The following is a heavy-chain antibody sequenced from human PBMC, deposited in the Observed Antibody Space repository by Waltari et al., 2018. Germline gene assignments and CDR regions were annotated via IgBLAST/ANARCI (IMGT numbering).Heavy chain of an antibody. CDR2: IIPILGIA. Sequence: QVQLVQSGVEVKKPGSSVKVSCKASGGTFSSYAISWVRQAPGQGLEWMGGIIPILGIANYAQKFQGRVTITADESTSTAYMELSSLRSEDTAVYYCAISGHIVVVIATPRVYFQHWGQGTLVTVSS. D-gene: IGHD2-21*01. J-gene: IGHJ1*01. V-gene: IGHV1-69*04. CDR1: GGTFSSYA. CDR3: AISGHIVVVIATPRVYFQH.